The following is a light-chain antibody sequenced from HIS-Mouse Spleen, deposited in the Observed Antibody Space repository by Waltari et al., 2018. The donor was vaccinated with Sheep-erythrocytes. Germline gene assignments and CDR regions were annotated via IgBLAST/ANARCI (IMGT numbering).Light chain of an antibody. J-gene: IGLJ3*02. Sequence: QSALTQPPSASGSPGQSVTISCTGTSSDVGGYNYVSWYQQRPGTAPKLLIYDNNKRPSGIPDRFSGSKSGTSATLGITGLQTGDEADYYCGTWDSSLSAGRVFGGGTKLTVL. CDR2: DNN. V-gene: IGLV1-51*01. CDR1: SSDVGGYNY. CDR3: GTWDSSLSAGRV.